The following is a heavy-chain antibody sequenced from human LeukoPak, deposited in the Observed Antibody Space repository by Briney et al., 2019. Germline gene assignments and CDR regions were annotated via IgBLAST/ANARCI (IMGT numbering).Heavy chain of an antibody. CDR2: ISRSGSTK. CDR1: GFTFSEYN. Sequence: GGSLRLSCAASGFTFSEYNMRWIRQAPGKGLAWVSSISRSGSTKYYADSVKGRFTISRDNAKNSLFLQMNSLRAEDTAVYYCARVLRYCSGGNCYSGGLGYMDVWGKGTTVTISS. D-gene: IGHD2-15*01. CDR3: ARVLRYCSGGNCYSGGLGYMDV. V-gene: IGHV3-11*01. J-gene: IGHJ6*03.